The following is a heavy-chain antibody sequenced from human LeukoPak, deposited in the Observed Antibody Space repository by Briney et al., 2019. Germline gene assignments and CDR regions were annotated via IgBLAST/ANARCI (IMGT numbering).Heavy chain of an antibody. CDR3: AKDLGYSYGAPFDY. V-gene: IGHV3-30*02. Sequence: QPGGSLRLSCAASGFTFSSYGMHWVRQAPGKGLEWVAFIRYDGSNKYYADSVKGRFTISRDNSKNTLYLQMNSLRAEDTAVYYCAKDLGYSYGAPFDYWGQGTLVTVSS. J-gene: IGHJ4*02. CDR1: GFTFSSYG. CDR2: IRYDGSNK. D-gene: IGHD5-18*01.